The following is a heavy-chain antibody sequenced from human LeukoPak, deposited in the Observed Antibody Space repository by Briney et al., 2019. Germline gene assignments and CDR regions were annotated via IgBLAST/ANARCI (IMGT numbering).Heavy chain of an antibody. V-gene: IGHV3-11*03. CDR1: GFTFSDYY. CDR3: AKYNYYGSGSYYNDFDS. J-gene: IGHJ4*02. D-gene: IGHD3-10*01. Sequence: GGSLRLSCAASGFTFSDYYMSWIRQAPGKGLEWVSYISSSSSYTNYADSVKGRFTISRDNAKNSLYLQMNSLRAEDTAIYYCAKYNYYGSGSYYNDFDSWGQGTLVTVSS. CDR2: ISSSSSYT.